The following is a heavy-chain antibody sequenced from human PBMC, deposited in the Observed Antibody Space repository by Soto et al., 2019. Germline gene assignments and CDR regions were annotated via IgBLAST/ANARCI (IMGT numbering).Heavy chain of an antibody. CDR3: ARGYCSGGSCPHDWFDP. CDR1: GGTFSSYA. J-gene: IGHJ5*02. V-gene: IGHV1-18*01. CDR2: ISAYNGNT. Sequence: ASVKVSCKASGGTFSSYAISWVRQAPGQGLEWMGWISAYNGNTNYAQKLQGRVTMTTDTSTSTAYMELRSLRSDDTAVYYCARGYCSGGSCPHDWFDPWGQGTLVTVSS. D-gene: IGHD2-15*01.